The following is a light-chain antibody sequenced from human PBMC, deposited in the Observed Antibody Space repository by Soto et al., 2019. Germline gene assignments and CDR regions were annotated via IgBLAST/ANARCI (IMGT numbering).Light chain of an antibody. V-gene: IGKV3-20*01. Sequence: EIVLTQSPGTLSLSPGEMATLSCRASQTVDTNYLAWYQQIPGQAPRLLIYGASTRATGIPDRFSGSGSGTDFTLTISRLDPEDFAVYYCQQYATSPWTFGQGTKVEIK. CDR3: QQYATSPWT. CDR1: QTVDTNY. CDR2: GAS. J-gene: IGKJ1*01.